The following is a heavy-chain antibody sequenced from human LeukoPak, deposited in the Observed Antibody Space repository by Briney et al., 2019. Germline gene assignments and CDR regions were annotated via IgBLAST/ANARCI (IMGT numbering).Heavy chain of an antibody. J-gene: IGHJ5*02. CDR2: LHYSGFT. V-gene: IGHV4-39*01. CDR3: ARQRYYDTSGIGWFDP. Sequence: SETLSLTCTVSGGSISSSNYYWGWIRQPPGKGLEWIGSLHYSGFTYYNPSLKSRVTTSVDTSKSQFSLKLSSVTAADTAVYYCARQRYYDTSGIGWFDPWGQGALVTVSS. CDR1: GGSISSSNYY. D-gene: IGHD3-22*01.